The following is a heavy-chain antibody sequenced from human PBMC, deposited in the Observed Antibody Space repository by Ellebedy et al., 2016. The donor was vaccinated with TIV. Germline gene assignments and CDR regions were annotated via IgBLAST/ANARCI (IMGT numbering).Heavy chain of an antibody. Sequence: SETLSLXCTVSGGSVNNGDYYWSWIRQPPGKGLEYIGHIYHSGSTYYNPSLKSRVTISVDTSKNQFSLKLTSVSAADTAVYYCAKGPRTGWANRRFDYWGQGIQVTISS. CDR3: AKGPRTGWANRRFDY. CDR1: GGSVNNGDYY. J-gene: IGHJ4*02. V-gene: IGHV4-30-4*01. CDR2: IYHSGST. D-gene: IGHD1-14*01.